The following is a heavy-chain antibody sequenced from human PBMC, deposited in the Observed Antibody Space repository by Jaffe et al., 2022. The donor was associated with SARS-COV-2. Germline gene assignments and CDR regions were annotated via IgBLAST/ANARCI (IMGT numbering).Heavy chain of an antibody. V-gene: IGHV5-51*01. CDR1: GYSFTSYW. Sequence: EVQLVQSGAEVKKPGESLKIFCEGSGYSFTSYWIGWVRQMPGKGLEWMGIIYPGDFDTRYSPSFQGQVTISADKSITTAYLQWSSLKASDTAIYYCARIPGGRDGYNYCDYWGQGTLVTVSS. CDR3: ARIPGGRDGYNYCDY. D-gene: IGHD5-12*01. CDR2: IYPGDFDT. J-gene: IGHJ4*02.